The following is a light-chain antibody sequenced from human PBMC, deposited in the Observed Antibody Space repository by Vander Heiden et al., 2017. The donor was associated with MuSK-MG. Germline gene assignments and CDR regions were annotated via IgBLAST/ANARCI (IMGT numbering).Light chain of an antibody. V-gene: IGKV3-20*01. Sequence: EIVLPQSPGTLSLSPGERGTVSCRQSQTATSSRLGWYEQNPGQDPRILISTGLSQYTGIRDFTLTRSSPEREDVAVYYWHHYYTSFTFGHGTKVEIK. J-gene: IGKJ3*01. CDR1: QTATSSR. CDR2: TGL. CDR3: HHYYTSFT.